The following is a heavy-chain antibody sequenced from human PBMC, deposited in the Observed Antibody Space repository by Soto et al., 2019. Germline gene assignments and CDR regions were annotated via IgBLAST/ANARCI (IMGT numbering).Heavy chain of an antibody. D-gene: IGHD6-13*01. CDR2: IYYSGST. J-gene: IGHJ6*02. CDR3: ARDLSTPNIAPAAGGIDV. Sequence: PSETLSLTCTVSGGSISSGGYYWSWIRQHPGKGLEWIGYIYYSGSTYYNPSLKSRVTISVDTSKNQFSLKLSSVTAADTAVYYCARDLSTPNIAPAAGGIDVRGQGTTVTVSS. V-gene: IGHV4-31*03. CDR1: GGSISSGGYY.